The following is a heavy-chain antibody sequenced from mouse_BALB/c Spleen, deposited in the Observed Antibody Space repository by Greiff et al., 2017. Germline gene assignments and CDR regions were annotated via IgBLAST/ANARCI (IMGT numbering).Heavy chain of an antibody. Sequence: VQLQQSGPSLVQPSQSLSITCTVSGFSLTSYGVHWVRQSPGKGLEWLGVIWRGGSTDYNAAFMSRLSITKDNSKSQVFFKMNSLQADDTAIYYCANYYGSSFYAMDYWGQGTSVTGSS. D-gene: IGHD1-1*01. CDR2: IWRGGST. J-gene: IGHJ4*01. V-gene: IGHV2-5-1*01. CDR3: ANYYGSSFYAMDY. CDR1: GFSLTSYG.